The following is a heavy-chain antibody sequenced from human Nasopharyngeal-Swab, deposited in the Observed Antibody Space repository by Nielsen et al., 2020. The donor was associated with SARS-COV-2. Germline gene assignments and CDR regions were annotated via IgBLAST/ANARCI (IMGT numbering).Heavy chain of an antibody. CDR1: GYTFTIYA. D-gene: IGHD2/OR15-2a*01. V-gene: IGHV7-4-1*02. CDR3: ARGNIAIQYYYYGMDV. J-gene: IGHJ6*02. Sequence: ASVVSCKASGYTFTIYAMNWVRQAPGQGLEWMGWINTNTGNPTYAQGFTGRFVFSLDTSVSTAYLQISSLKAEDTAVYYCARGNIAIQYYYYGMDVWGQGTTVTVSS. CDR2: INTNTGNP.